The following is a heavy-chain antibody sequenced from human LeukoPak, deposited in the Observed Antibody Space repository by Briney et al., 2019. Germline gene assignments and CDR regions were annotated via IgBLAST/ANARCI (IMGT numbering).Heavy chain of an antibody. D-gene: IGHD2-15*01. V-gene: IGHV1-24*01. CDR3: ATDRSGRPWYYFDY. CDR1: GYTLTELS. J-gene: IGHJ4*02. Sequence: ASVKVSCKVSGYTLTELSMHWVRQAPGKGLEWMGGFDPEDGETIYAQKFQGRVTMTEDTSTDTAYMELGSLRSEDTAVCYCATDRSGRPWYYFDYWGQGTLVTVSS. CDR2: FDPEDGET.